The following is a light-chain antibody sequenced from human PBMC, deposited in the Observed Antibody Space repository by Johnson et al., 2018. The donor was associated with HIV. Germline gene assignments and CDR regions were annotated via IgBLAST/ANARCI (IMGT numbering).Light chain of an antibody. CDR2: ENN. CDR3: GAWDSSLRTAF. V-gene: IGLV1-51*02. CDR1: VSNIKSYF. Sequence: QSVLTQPPSVSAAPGQTVNISCSGNVSNIKSYFVSWYQQLPGAAPTLLIYENNKRPSGITDRFSASKSGTSATLDITGLQTGDEADYYCGAWDSSLRTAFFGTGTKVTVL. J-gene: IGLJ1*01.